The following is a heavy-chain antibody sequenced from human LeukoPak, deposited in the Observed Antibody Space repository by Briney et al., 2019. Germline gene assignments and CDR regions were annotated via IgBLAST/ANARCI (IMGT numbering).Heavy chain of an antibody. D-gene: IGHD3-3*01. CDR2: IYYSGST. J-gene: IGHJ6*02. Sequence: PSETLSLTCTVSGGSISSYYWGWIRQPPGKGLEWIGSIYYSGSTYYNPSLKSRVTISVDTSKNQFSLKLSSVTAADTAVYYCAGPYYDFWSGYPHPYYYGMDVWGQGTTVTVSS. CDR1: GGSISSYY. V-gene: IGHV4-39*01. CDR3: AGPYYDFWSGYPHPYYYGMDV.